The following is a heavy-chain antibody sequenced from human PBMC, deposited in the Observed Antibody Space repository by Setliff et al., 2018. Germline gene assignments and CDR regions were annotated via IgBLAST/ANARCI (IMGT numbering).Heavy chain of an antibody. D-gene: IGHD3-16*01. Sequence: PGGSLRLSCAVSGFTFRNAWMSWVRQAPGKGLEWVGRIKSIDEGGTTDYPAPVKDRFTISRDDSKNTVYLQMNSLKADDTAVYYCATDPSPTFGGVIGAAFDFWGQGTMVTVSS. J-gene: IGHJ3*01. CDR3: ATDPSPTFGGVIGAAFDF. V-gene: IGHV3-15*01. CDR1: GFTFRNAW. CDR2: IKSIDEGGTT.